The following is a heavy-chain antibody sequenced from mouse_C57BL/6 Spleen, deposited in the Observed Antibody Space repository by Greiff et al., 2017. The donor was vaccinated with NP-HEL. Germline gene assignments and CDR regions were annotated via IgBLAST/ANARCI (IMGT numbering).Heavy chain of an antibody. Sequence: VQLQQSGPELVKPGASVKISCKASGYAFSSSWMNWVKQRPGKGLEWIGRIYPGDGDTNYNGKFKSKATLTADKSSSTAYMQLSSLTSEDSAVYFCATYSNYGYYAMDYWGQGTSVTVSS. CDR2: IYPGDGDT. V-gene: IGHV1-82*01. CDR3: ATYSNYGYYAMDY. J-gene: IGHJ4*01. CDR1: GYAFSSSW. D-gene: IGHD2-5*01.